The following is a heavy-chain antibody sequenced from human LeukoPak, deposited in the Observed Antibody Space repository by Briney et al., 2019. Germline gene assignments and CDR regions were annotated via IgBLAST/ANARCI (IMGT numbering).Heavy chain of an antibody. CDR3: AKDMVVGDYGSGDYFVY. V-gene: IGHV3-7*01. CDR1: GFTFSSYW. Sequence: GGSLRLSCAASGFTFSSYWMSWVRQAPGKGLEWVANIKQDGSEKYYVDSVKGRFTISRDNSKNTLYLQMNSLRAEDTAVYYCAKDMVVGDYGSGDYFVYCGQGTLVSVCS. CDR2: IKQDGSEK. J-gene: IGHJ4*02. D-gene: IGHD3-10*01.